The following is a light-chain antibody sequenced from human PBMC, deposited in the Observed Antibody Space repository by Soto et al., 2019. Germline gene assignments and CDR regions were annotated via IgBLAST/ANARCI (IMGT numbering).Light chain of an antibody. V-gene: IGKV3D-20*02. J-gene: IGKJ5*01. CDR3: QQRSSAIT. CDR1: QSVTSDY. CDR2: GAS. Sequence: EIVLTQSPGTLSLSPGERATLSCRASQSVTSDYLAWYQHKPGQAPRLLIYGASSRATGIPDRFSGSGSGTDFTLTISSLEPEDFAVYYCQQRSSAITFGQGTRLEIK.